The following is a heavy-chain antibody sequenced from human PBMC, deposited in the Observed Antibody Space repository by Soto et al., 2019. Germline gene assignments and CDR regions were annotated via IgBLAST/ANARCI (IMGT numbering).Heavy chain of an antibody. CDR2: INPDGGAK. V-gene: IGHV3-7*05. Sequence: EVHLVESGGGLVQPGGSLRLSCAASGFSFSNYWMTWVRQAPGKGLEWVANINPDGGAKYYVDSVKGRFSISRDNAKNSLYPQARSFRATSTAIYSWAKVVYNDISDLGSWWQGTLVT. J-gene: IGHJ5*02. CDR1: GFSFSNYW. CDR3: AKVVYNDISDLGS. D-gene: IGHD3-9*01.